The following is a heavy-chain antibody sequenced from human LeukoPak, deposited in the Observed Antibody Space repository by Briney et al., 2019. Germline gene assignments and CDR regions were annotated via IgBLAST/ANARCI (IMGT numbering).Heavy chain of an antibody. CDR3: ARGTTVTWYYYYYYYMDV. Sequence: PSETLSLTCTVSGNSISSGDNYWSWIRQPAGKGLEWIGYIYYSGSTNYNPSLKSRVTISVDTSKNQFSLKLSSVTAADTAVYYCARGTTVTWYYYYYYYMDVWGKGTTVTVSS. CDR2: IYYSGST. V-gene: IGHV4-61*10. CDR1: GNSISSGDNY. D-gene: IGHD4-11*01. J-gene: IGHJ6*03.